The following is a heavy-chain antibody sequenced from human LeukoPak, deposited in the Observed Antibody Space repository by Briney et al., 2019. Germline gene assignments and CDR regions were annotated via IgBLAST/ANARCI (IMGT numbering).Heavy chain of an antibody. Sequence: PGGSLRLSCEGSGFTISSSWMNWVRQAPGKGLEWVANIKRDGSLLYYVDSVKGRFTISRDNAKNSLYLQMNSLRAEDTAVYYCARDSTSWPRFDYWGQGTLVTVSS. CDR2: IKRDGSLL. CDR1: GFTISSSW. CDR3: ARDSTSWPRFDY. V-gene: IGHV3-7*01. J-gene: IGHJ4*02. D-gene: IGHD6-13*01.